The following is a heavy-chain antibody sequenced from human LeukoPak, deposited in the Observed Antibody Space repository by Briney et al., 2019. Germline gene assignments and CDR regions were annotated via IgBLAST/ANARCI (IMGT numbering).Heavy chain of an antibody. CDR1: GFTFSSYE. Sequence: GGSLRLSCAASGFTFSSYEMNWVRQAPGKGLEWVSYISSSSSTIYYADSVKGRFTISRDNAKNSLYLQMNSLRAEDTAVYYCARGYWGVFSKWLVDYWGQGTLVTVSS. CDR2: ISSSSSTI. J-gene: IGHJ4*02. D-gene: IGHD3-3*01. CDR3: ARGYWGVFSKWLVDY. V-gene: IGHV3-48*01.